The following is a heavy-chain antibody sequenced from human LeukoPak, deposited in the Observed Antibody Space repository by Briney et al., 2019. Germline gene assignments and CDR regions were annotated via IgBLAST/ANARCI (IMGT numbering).Heavy chain of an antibody. D-gene: IGHD6-19*01. CDR2: ISDSGRTT. V-gene: IGHV3-48*03. J-gene: IGHJ4*02. CDR3: ARDQISSGWYYFDY. Sequence: PGGSLRLSCAVSGLTFSNFKMNWVRQAPGKGLEWVSYISDSGRTTFYADSVKGRFTISRDNAKNSLYLQMSSLRVEDTAVYYCARDQISSGWYYFDYWGQGTLVTVSS. CDR1: GLTFSNFK.